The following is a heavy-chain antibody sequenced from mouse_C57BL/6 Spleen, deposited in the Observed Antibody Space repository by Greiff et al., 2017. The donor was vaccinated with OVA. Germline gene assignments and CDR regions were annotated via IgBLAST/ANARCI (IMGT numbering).Heavy chain of an antibody. CDR3: ARGEAYYDAFDY. Sequence: QVQLKQPGAELVKPGASVKLSCKASGYTFTSYWMHWVKQRPGQGLEWIGMIHPNSGSTNYNEKFKSKATLTVDKSSSTAYMQLSSLTSEDSAVDYCARGEAYYDAFDYWGQGTTLTVSS. D-gene: IGHD2-4*01. J-gene: IGHJ2*01. V-gene: IGHV1-64*01. CDR2: IHPNSGST. CDR1: GYTFTSYW.